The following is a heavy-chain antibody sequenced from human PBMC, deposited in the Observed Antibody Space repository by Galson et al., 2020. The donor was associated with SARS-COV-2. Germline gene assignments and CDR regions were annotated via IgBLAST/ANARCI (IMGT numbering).Heavy chain of an antibody. D-gene: IGHD3-10*01. CDR1: GYSFTNYW. CDR2: IYPDDSDT. J-gene: IGHJ4*02. CDR3: ATYGSRRYPW. Sequence: GESLEISCKGSGYSFTNYWIGWVRQMPGKGLEWMGIIYPDDSDTRYSPSFQGQVTISADKSISTAYLQWSSLQASDTAMYYCATYGSRRYPWWGQGTLVTVSS. V-gene: IGHV5-51*01.